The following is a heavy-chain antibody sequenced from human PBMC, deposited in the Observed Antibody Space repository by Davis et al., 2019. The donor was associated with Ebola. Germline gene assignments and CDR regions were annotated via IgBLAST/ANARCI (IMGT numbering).Heavy chain of an antibody. V-gene: IGHV3-21*04. J-gene: IGHJ4*02. CDR2: ISSSSSYI. CDR3: AKARSSWTQCDY. D-gene: IGHD6-13*01. Sequence: GGSLRLSCAASGFTFSSYSMNWVRQAPGKGLEWVSSISSSSSYIYYEDSVKGRLTISRDNSKNTLYRQMNSLTVDDTAVYYCAKARSSWTQCDYWGQGTLVTVSS. CDR1: GFTFSSYS.